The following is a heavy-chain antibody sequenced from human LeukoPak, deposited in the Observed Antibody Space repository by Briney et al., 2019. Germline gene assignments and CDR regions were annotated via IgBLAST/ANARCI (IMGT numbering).Heavy chain of an antibody. CDR1: GFTFSSYW. Sequence: PGGSLRLSCAASGFTFSSYWMSWVRQAPGKGLEWVANIEQDGSEKYYVDSVKGRFTISRDNAKNSLYLQMNSLRAEDTAVYYCARDLTVRCSGGSCYSAFDYWGQGTLVTVSS. J-gene: IGHJ4*02. D-gene: IGHD2-15*01. CDR2: IEQDGSEK. CDR3: ARDLTVRCSGGSCYSAFDY. V-gene: IGHV3-7*01.